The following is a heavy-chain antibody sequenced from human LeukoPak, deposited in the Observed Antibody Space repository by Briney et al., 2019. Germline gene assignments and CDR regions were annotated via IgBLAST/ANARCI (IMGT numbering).Heavy chain of an antibody. CDR3: ARAGRDGYNYADY. Sequence: GGSLRLSCAASGLTVSSNYMSWARQAPGKGLEWVSVIYSGGSTYYADSVKGRFTIPRDNSKNTLYLQMNSLRAEDTAVYYCARAGRDGYNYADYWGQGTLVTVSS. V-gene: IGHV3-53*01. D-gene: IGHD5-24*01. J-gene: IGHJ4*02. CDR2: IYSGGST. CDR1: GLTVSSNY.